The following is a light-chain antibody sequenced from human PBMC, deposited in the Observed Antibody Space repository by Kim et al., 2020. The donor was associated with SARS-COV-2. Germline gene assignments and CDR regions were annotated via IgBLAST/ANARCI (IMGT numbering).Light chain of an antibody. V-gene: IGLV3-19*01. Sequence: ALGQTVRITCQGDSLRSYYASWYQQKPGQAPVLVIYGKNNRPSGIPDRFSGSRLGNTASLTITGAQAEDEADYYCNSRDSSGNLVVFGGGTQLTVL. CDR2: GKN. J-gene: IGLJ2*01. CDR3: NSRDSSGNLVV. CDR1: SLRSYY.